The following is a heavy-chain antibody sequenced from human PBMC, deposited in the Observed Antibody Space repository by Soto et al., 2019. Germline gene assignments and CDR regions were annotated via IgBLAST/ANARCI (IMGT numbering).Heavy chain of an antibody. V-gene: IGHV4-4*02. CDR3: ARTSTSGTRFDC. J-gene: IGHJ4*02. D-gene: IGHD1-1*01. Sequence: QVQLQESGPGLVKPSGTLSLTCAVSGGSISTSNWWSWVRQPPGKGLERIGEVYHSGSTNYNPSLKSRVAKSVDKSQNQFALKLNSVTAADTALYSCARTSTSGTRFDCWGQGSLVTVSS. CDR1: GGSISTSNW. CDR2: VYHSGST.